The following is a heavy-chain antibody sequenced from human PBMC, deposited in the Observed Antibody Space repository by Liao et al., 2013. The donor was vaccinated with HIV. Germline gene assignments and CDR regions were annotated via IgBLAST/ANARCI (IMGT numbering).Heavy chain of an antibody. D-gene: IGHD3-22*01. CDR3: ARDKYSDSSGYYPSDNDAFDI. J-gene: IGHJ3*02. CDR2: IYYSGST. Sequence: QVQLQESGPGLVTASQTLSLTCTVSGGSISRGDYYWSWIRQSPGKGLEWIGYIYYSGSTYYNPSLKSRVTISVDTSRNQFSLKLSSVTAADTAVYYCARDKYSDSSGYYPSDNDAFDIWGQGTMVTVSS. CDR1: GGSISRGDYY. V-gene: IGHV4-30-4*08.